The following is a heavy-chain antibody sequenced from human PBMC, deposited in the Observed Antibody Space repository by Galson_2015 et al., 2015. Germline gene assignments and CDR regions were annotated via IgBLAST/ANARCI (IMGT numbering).Heavy chain of an antibody. CDR2: ITGSFTT. D-gene: IGHD3-10*01. CDR1: GFSFDIWA. CDR3: LGGRVY. V-gene: IGHV3-23*01. J-gene: IGHJ4*02. Sequence: SLRLSCAASGFSFDIWAMSWVRQPPGKGLEWVSSITGSFTTYHADSVKGRFTISRDNSKNALYLQMNSLRPEDTAVYYCLGGRVYWGQGILVTVSS.